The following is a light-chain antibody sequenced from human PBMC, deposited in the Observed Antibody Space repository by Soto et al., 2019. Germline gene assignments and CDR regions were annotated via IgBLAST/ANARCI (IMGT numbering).Light chain of an antibody. V-gene: IGKV3-20*01. CDR2: GAS. Sequence: DIGFSQSPCTVSLSPEERATLSCRASQSVRSSYLAWYQQKPGQAPRLLIYGASSRATGIPDRFSGSGSGTDFTDFTLTISRLEPEDFAVYYCQQYGSSPPLTFGGGTKVDIK. CDR3: QQYGSSPPLT. J-gene: IGKJ4*01. CDR1: QSVRSSY.